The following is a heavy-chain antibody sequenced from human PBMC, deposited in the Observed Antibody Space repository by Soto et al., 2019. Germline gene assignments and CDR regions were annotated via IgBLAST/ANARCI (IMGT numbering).Heavy chain of an antibody. CDR1: GGSFSGYY. Sequence: PSETLSLTCAVYGGSFSGYYWSWIRQPPGKGLEWIGEINHSGSTNYNPSLKSRVTISVDTSKNQFSLKLSSVTAADTAVYYCARGPRGRTVTSYYYYYGMDVWGQGTTVTVSS. CDR2: INHSGST. CDR3: ARGPRGRTVTSYYYYYGMDV. V-gene: IGHV4-34*01. J-gene: IGHJ6*02. D-gene: IGHD4-17*01.